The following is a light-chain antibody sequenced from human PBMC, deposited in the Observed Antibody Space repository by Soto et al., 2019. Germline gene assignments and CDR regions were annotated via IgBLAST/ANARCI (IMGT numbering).Light chain of an antibody. V-gene: IGLV2-18*01. J-gene: IGLJ1*01. Sequence: QSALTQPPSVSGSPGQPVTISSTGTSTDFVSYNRVSWYQQPPGTAPKLMIYEVSKRPSGVPDRFSGSKSGNTASLTISGLQAADEADYYCSLYTSENAYVFGTGTKVTVL. CDR2: EVS. CDR3: SLYTSENAYV. CDR1: STDFVSYNR.